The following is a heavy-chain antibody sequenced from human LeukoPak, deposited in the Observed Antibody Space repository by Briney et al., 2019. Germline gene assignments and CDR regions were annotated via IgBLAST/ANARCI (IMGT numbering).Heavy chain of an antibody. V-gene: IGHV3-74*01. J-gene: IGHJ5*01. CDR1: GFTFSNYW. Sequence: GGSLRLSCAASGFTFSNYWMHWVRQAPGKGLVWVSRINSDGSGTTYADSVRGRFAISRDNAKNTLYLQVNSLRAEDTAVYYCARTEGTVAYDSWGQGTLVTVSS. D-gene: IGHD4-23*01. CDR2: INSDGSGT. CDR3: ARTEGTVAYDS.